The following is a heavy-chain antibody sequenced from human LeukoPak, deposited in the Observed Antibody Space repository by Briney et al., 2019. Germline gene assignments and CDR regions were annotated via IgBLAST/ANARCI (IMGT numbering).Heavy chain of an antibody. D-gene: IGHD6-13*01. CDR3: ARDPAAAGTSEAGFWFDP. V-gene: IGHV1-69*13. CDR1: GGTFSSYA. Sequence: ASVKVSCKASGGTFSSYAISWVRQAPGQGLEWMGGIIPIFGTANYAQKFQGRVTITADESTSTAYMELSSLRSEDTAVYYCARDPAAAGTSEAGFWFDPWGQGTLVTVSS. CDR2: IIPIFGTA. J-gene: IGHJ5*02.